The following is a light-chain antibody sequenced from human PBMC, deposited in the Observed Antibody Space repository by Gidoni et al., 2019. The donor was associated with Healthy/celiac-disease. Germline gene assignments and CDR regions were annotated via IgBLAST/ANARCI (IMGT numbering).Light chain of an antibody. CDR2: DAS. CDR1: QSVSSY. CDR3: QQRSNWLT. Sequence: IVLTQSPATLSLSPGERASLSCRASQSVSSYLAWYQQKPGQAPRLLLYDASDRATGIPARFSGSWSGTDFTLTISRLEPEDFAVYYCQQRSNWLTFGGGTKVEIK. V-gene: IGKV3-11*01. J-gene: IGKJ4*01.